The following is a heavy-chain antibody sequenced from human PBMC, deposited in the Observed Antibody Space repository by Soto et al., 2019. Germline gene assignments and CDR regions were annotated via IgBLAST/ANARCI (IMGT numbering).Heavy chain of an antibody. V-gene: IGHV4-30-2*01. J-gene: IGHJ5*02. Sequence: QVQLQESGSGLVKPSQTLSLTCTVSGDAISSGGYSWNWIRQPPGKGLEWIGYTYYTGGASYNPSLKSRVTISVDTSKNQFSLQTTSMTAADTATCYCARDQRDRYSFAPWGQGTLVTVSS. CDR1: GDAISSGGYS. CDR3: ARDQRDRYSFAP. CDR2: TYYTGGA. D-gene: IGHD3-16*02.